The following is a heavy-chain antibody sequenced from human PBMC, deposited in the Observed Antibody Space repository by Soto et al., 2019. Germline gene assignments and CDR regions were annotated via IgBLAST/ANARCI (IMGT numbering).Heavy chain of an antibody. CDR2: IIPIFGTA. CDR1: GGTFSSYA. D-gene: IGHD4-17*01. CDR3: ARAVTDNYGRNLIDY. Sequence: SVKVSCKASGGTFSSYAISWVRQAPGQGLEWMGGIIPIFGTANYAQKFQGRVTITADESTSTAYMELSSLRSEDTAVYYCARAVTDNYGRNLIDYWGQGTLDTVSS. V-gene: IGHV1-69*13. J-gene: IGHJ4*02.